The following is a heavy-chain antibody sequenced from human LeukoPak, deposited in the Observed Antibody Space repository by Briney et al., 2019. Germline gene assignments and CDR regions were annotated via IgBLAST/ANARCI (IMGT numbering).Heavy chain of an antibody. V-gene: IGHV4-59*08. CDR2: IYYSGST. CDR1: GGSISSYY. CDR3: ARHPRFGELSEYGMDV. D-gene: IGHD3-10*01. Sequence: SETLSLTCTVSGGSISSYYWRWIRQPPGKGLEWIGYIYYSGSTNYNPSLKSRVTISVDTSKNQFSLKLSSVTAADTAVYYCARHPRFGELSEYGMDVWGQGTTVTVSS. J-gene: IGHJ6*02.